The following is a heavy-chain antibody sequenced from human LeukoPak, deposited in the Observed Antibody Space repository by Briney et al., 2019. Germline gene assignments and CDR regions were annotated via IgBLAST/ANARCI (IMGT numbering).Heavy chain of an antibody. J-gene: IGHJ5*02. D-gene: IGHD3-3*01. Sequence: SETLSLTCGVSGGSITSTNWWSWVRQPPGQGLEWIGEISLTGRTNYNPSLIGRVIMSLDESRNQLSLNLTSVTAADTAVYFCARDYFYDFWSGYLNWFDPWGQGTLVTVSS. CDR2: ISLTGRT. CDR1: GGSITSTNW. V-gene: IGHV4-4*02. CDR3: ARDYFYDFWSGYLNWFDP.